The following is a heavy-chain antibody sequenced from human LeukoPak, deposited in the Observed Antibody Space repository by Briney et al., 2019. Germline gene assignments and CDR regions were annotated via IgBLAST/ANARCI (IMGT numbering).Heavy chain of an antibody. V-gene: IGHV1-46*01. Sequence: ASVKVSCKASGYTFTSYYMHWVRQAPGQGLEWMGIINPSGGSTSYAQKFQGRVTMTRDTSTSTVYMELSSLRCEDTAVYYCARVEWRRYFDYWGQGSLLTVSS. CDR1: GYTFTSYY. D-gene: IGHD5-12*01. CDR3: ARVEWRRYFDY. CDR2: INPSGGST. J-gene: IGHJ4*02.